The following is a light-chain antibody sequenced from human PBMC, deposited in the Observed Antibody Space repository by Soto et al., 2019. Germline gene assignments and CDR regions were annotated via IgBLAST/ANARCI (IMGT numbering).Light chain of an antibody. V-gene: IGLV2-14*01. CDR2: EVT. CDR3: SSYTSSGTVV. J-gene: IGLJ2*01. Sequence: QSALTQPASVSGSPGQSITLSCTGTSSDVGFYDYVSWYQQHPGKAPKVIIYEVTNRPSGVSSRFSASKSGNTASLIISGLQAEDEADYYCSSYTSSGTVVFSGGTKLTVL. CDR1: SSDVGFYDY.